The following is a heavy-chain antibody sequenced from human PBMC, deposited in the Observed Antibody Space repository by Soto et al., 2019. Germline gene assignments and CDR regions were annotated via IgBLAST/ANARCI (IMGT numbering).Heavy chain of an antibody. Sequence: QVQLVQSGAEVKKPGSSVKVSCKASGGTFSSYAISWVRQAPGQGLEWMGGIIPIFGTANYAQKFQGRVTITADESTSTAYIELSSLRSEDTAVYYCARGAWSYYNRYVDYWGQGTLVTVSS. V-gene: IGHV1-69*01. CDR2: IIPIFGTA. CDR3: ARGAWSYYNRYVDY. D-gene: IGHD3-10*01. J-gene: IGHJ4*02. CDR1: GGTFSSYA.